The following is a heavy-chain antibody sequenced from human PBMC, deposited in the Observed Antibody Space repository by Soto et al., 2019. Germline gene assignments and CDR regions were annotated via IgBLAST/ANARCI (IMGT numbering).Heavy chain of an antibody. CDR2: ISAYNGNT. J-gene: IGHJ6*03. V-gene: IGHV1-18*01. D-gene: IGHD2-15*01. Sequence: ASVKVSCKASGYTFTSYGISWVRQAPGQGLEWMGWISAYNGNTNYAQKLQGRVTMTTDTSTSTAYMELRSLRSDDTAVYYCARPLHYCSGGSCSYYYYYYMDVWGKGTTVTVSS. CDR1: GYTFTSYG. CDR3: ARPLHYCSGGSCSYYYYYYMDV.